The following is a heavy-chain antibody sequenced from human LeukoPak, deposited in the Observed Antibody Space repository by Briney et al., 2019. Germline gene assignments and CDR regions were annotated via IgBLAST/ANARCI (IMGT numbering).Heavy chain of an antibody. V-gene: IGHV3-7*01. CDR2: IKSDGSVK. D-gene: IGHD5-18*01. CDR1: GFTFSSYW. CDR3: ARDETGYSPMDV. Sequence: QPGGSLRLSCAASGFTFSSYWMNWIRQAPGKGLEWVASIKSDGSVKYYVDSVKGRFTISRDNSKNTLYLQMNSLRAEDTAVYYCARDETGYSPMDVWGQGTTVTVSS. J-gene: IGHJ6*02.